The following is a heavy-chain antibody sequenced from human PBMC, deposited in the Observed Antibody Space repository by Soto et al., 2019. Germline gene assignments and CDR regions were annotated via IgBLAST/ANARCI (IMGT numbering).Heavy chain of an antibody. CDR1: VYTFTSDY. J-gene: IGHJ5*01. V-gene: IGHV1-46*01. Sequence: ASVKVSCKASVYTFTSDYMHWLRPAPAQGLEWMGIINPSGGSTSDAQKFQGRVTMTRDTSTSTVYMELISLRSEDTAVYYCAWLYCSGGSCYGIDSWGQGTPVTVSS. D-gene: IGHD2-15*01. CDR2: INPSGGST. CDR3: AWLYCSGGSCYGIDS.